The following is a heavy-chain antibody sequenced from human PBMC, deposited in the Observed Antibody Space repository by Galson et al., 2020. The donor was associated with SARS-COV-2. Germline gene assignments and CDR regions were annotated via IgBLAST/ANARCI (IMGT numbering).Heavy chain of an antibody. CDR2: IWYDGSNK. CDR1: GFSFSTYG. Sequence: GGSLRLSCAASGFSFSTYGMHWVRQAPGKGLEWVALIWYDGSNKYYADSVKGRFTISRDNSRNTVSLEMNSLRAEDTALYYCVRGEEYSSSSIFYYYYYDALDVWGHGTTVTVSS. V-gene: IGHV3-33*01. CDR3: VRGEEYSSSSIFYYYYYDALDV. D-gene: IGHD6-6*01. J-gene: IGHJ6*02.